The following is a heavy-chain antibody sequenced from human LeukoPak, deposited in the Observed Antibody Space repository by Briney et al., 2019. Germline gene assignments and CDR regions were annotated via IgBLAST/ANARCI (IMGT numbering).Heavy chain of an antibody. J-gene: IGHJ4*02. CDR3: AKDGPNTGYSSGWYGY. CDR1: GFTFSSYG. CDR2: ISYDGSNK. V-gene: IGHV3-30*18. Sequence: TGRSLRLSCAASGFTFSSYGMHWVRQAPGKGLEWVAVISYDGSNKYYADSVKGRFTISRDNSKNTLYLQMNSLRAEDTAVYYCAKDGPNTGYSSGWYGYWGQGTLVTVSS. D-gene: IGHD6-19*01.